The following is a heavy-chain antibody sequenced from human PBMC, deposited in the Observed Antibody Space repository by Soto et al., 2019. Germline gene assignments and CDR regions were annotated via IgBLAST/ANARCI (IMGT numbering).Heavy chain of an antibody. J-gene: IGHJ3*02. CDR2: ISSSSSYI. CDR1: GFTFSSYS. CDR3: ARHRIYCSSTSCYDAFDI. V-gene: IGHV3-21*01. D-gene: IGHD2-2*01. Sequence: GGSLRLSCAASGFTFSSYSMNWVRQAPGKGLEWVSSISSSSSYIYYADSVKGRFTISRDNAKNSLYLQMNSLRAEDTAVYYCARHRIYCSSTSCYDAFDIWGQGTMVTVSS.